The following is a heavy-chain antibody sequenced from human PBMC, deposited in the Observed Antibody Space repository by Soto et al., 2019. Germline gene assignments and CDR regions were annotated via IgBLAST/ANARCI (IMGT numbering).Heavy chain of an antibody. Sequence: QITLKESGPTLVKPTQTLTLTCTFSGFSLSTSGVGVGWIRQPPGKALEWLALISWDDDKRYSPSLKSRLTINKDTTKTQVVLTMTNMDPVDTVTYYCAHRPSYCSGGSCYSGFDCWGQGTLVTVSS. V-gene: IGHV2-5*02. CDR3: AHRPSYCSGGSCYSGFDC. CDR2: ISWDDDK. CDR1: GFSLSTSGVG. J-gene: IGHJ4*02. D-gene: IGHD2-15*01.